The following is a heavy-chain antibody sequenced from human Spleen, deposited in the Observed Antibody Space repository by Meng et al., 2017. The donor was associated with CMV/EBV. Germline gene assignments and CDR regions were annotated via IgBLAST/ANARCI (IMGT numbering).Heavy chain of an antibody. V-gene: IGHV1-2*02. CDR3: ARADFWSGYSNDY. J-gene: IGHJ4*02. D-gene: IGHD3-3*01. Sequence: ASVKVSCKASEYTFTGYYIHWVRQAPGQGLEWMGWINPNSGGTNYAQKFQGRVTMTRDTSISTAYMELSRLRSDDTAVYYCARADFWSGYSNDYWGQGTLVTVSS. CDR1: EYTFTGYY. CDR2: INPNSGGT.